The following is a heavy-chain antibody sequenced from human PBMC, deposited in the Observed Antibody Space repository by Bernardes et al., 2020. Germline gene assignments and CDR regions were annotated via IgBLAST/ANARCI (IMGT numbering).Heavy chain of an antibody. V-gene: IGHV4-59*01. CDR2: VHSSGNT. J-gene: IGHJ4*02. Sequence: SEPLSLTCNVSGDSISGYFWSWIRQPPGKALEWIAYVHSSGNTNYNPSLKSRVTISIDTSRNQFSLKMRSVTAADTAMYFCAREAKVQGMALYDYWGQGTLVTVSS. D-gene: IGHD3-10*01. CDR3: AREAKVQGMALYDY. CDR1: GDSISGYF.